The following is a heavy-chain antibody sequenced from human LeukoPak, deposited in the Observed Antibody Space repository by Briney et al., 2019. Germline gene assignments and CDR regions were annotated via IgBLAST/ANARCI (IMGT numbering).Heavy chain of an antibody. CDR2: ISSSGSTI. J-gene: IGHJ4*02. CDR3: ARGFFVSSGWTSY. D-gene: IGHD6-19*01. V-gene: IGHV3-11*01. CDR1: GFTVSSNY. Sequence: GGSLRLSCAASGFTVSSNYMSWIRQAPGKGLEWVSYISSSGSTIYYADSVKGRFTISRDNAKNSLYLQMNSLRAEDTAVYYCARGFFVSSGWTSYWGQGTLVTVSS.